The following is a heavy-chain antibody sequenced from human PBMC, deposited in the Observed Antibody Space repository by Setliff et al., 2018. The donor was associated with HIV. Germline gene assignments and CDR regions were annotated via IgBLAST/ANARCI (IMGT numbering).Heavy chain of an antibody. J-gene: IGHJ5*02. CDR3: VRDERYSGSPQFNWFDP. Sequence: RPGGSLRLSCTASGFTFDDYGMSWVRQAPGKGLEWVSSLNWIGGSTRYAYADSVMGRFTISRDNARSSLYLQMDRLRVEDTARYYCVRDERYSGSPQFNWFDPWGQGTLVTVSS. CDR2: LNWIGGST. D-gene: IGHD1-26*01. V-gene: IGHV3-20*04. CDR1: GFTFDDYG.